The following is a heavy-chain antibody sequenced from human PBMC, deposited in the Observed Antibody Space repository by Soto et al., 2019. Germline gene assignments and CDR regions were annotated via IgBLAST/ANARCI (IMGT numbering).Heavy chain of an antibody. CDR2: VNPNTGNT. Sequence: QVQLVQSGAEVKKPGASVKVSCTGSGYTFRSYDIYWVRQATGQGLEWMGWVNPNTGNTGYAQKFQGRVTMTRDMSKSSAYMEVNSLTSEDTAIYYCARAYGAGSFDFWGQGTLVYVSS. CDR3: ARAYGAGSFDF. J-gene: IGHJ5*01. D-gene: IGHD3-10*01. V-gene: IGHV1-8*01. CDR1: GYTFRSYD.